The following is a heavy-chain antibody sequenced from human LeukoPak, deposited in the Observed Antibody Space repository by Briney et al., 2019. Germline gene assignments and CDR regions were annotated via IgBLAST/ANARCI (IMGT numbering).Heavy chain of an antibody. V-gene: IGHV3-7*01. CDR1: GFMVSSYW. D-gene: IGHD2-2*01. CDR2: INQDGSIR. CDR3: ARTNAWHPGDY. Sequence: GGSLRLSCAASGFMVSSYWMTWVRRAPGKGLEWVANINQDGSIRYYVGSVQGRFTISRDNAKNSLYLQMYSLRAEDTAVYYCARTNAWHPGDYWGQGTLVTVSS. J-gene: IGHJ4*02.